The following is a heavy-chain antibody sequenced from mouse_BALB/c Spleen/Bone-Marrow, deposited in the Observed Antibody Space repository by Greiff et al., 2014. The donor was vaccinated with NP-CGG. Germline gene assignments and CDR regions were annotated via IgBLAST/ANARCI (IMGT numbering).Heavy chain of an antibody. CDR2: IDPETGGT. CDR3: TRSLVRRFAY. J-gene: IGHJ3*01. Sequence: QVQLQQSGAELVRPGASVTLSCKASGYTFTDYEMHWVKQTPVHGLEWIGAIDPETGGTAYNQKFKGKATLTADKSSSTAYMELRSLTSEDSAVSYCTRSLVRRFAYWGQGTLVTVSA. D-gene: IGHD2-14*01. V-gene: IGHV1-15*01. CDR1: GYTFTDYE.